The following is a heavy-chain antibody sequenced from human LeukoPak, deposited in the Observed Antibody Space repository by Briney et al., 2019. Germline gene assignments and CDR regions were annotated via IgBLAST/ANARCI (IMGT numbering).Heavy chain of an antibody. V-gene: IGHV3-11*01. J-gene: IGHJ4*02. CDR3: AKSSPPPINY. Sequence: GGSLRLSCAASGFTFSDYYMSWIRQAPGKGLEWVSYISSSGRTSYYADSVKGRFTISRDNANNSLYLQMNSLRAEDTAVYYCAKSSPPPINYWGQGTLVTVSS. CDR1: GFTFSDYY. D-gene: IGHD1-14*01. CDR2: ISSSGRTS.